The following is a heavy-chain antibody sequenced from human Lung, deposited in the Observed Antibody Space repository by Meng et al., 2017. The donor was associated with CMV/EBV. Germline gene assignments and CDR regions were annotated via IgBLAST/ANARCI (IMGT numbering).Heavy chain of an antibody. CDR2: ISSSGTYI. V-gene: IGHV3-21*01. CDR3: ARDVSPRSSAYFAIYYFYALDV. D-gene: IGHD2-21*01. Sequence: GSLKISXXASGFTFSSYSMNWVRQAPGKGLEWVSSISSSGTYIYYADSVKGRFTISRDNAQNSLYLQMNSLRAEDTAVYYCARDVSPRSSAYFAIYYFYALDVWGQGTTVTVSS. J-gene: IGHJ6*02. CDR1: GFTFSSYS.